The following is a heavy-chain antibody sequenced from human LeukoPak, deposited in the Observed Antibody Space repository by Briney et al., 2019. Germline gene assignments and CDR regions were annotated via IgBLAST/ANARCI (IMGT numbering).Heavy chain of an antibody. J-gene: IGHJ4*02. Sequence: GGSLRLSCAVSGFTFSSYGMHWFRQAPGRGLEWVAFIRYDGSNQYYADSVKGRFTISRDNAKNSLYLQINSLRDEDRAVYYCARSVRGLRLDYWGQGTLVTVSS. CDR2: IRYDGSNQ. CDR3: ARSVRGLRLDY. D-gene: IGHD3-10*01. V-gene: IGHV3-30*02. CDR1: GFTFSSYG.